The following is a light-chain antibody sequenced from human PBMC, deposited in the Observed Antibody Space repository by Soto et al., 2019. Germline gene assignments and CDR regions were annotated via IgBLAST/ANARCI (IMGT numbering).Light chain of an antibody. J-gene: IGKJ4*01. CDR2: DAS. Sequence: EVGLTQSPGTLSLSPGERETLSCRASQTVRNNYLAWYQQKPGQAPRLLIYDASSRATGIPDRFSGGGSGTDFTLTISRLEPEDFAVYYCQQFSSYPLTFGGGTK. CDR3: QQFSSYPLT. V-gene: IGKV3-20*01. CDR1: QTVRNNY.